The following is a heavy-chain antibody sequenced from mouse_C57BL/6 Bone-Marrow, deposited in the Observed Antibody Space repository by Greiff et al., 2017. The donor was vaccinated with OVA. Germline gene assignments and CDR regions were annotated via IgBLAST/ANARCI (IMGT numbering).Heavy chain of an antibody. J-gene: IGHJ4*01. Sequence: EVNVVESEGGLVQPGSSMKLSCTASGFTFSDYYMAWVRQVPEKGLEWVANINYDGSSTYYLDSLKSRFIISRDNAKNILYLQMSSLKSEDTATYYCARLWYLYAMDYWGQGTSVTVSS. D-gene: IGHD2-1*01. V-gene: IGHV5-16*01. CDR2: INYDGSST. CDR1: GFTFSDYY. CDR3: ARLWYLYAMDY.